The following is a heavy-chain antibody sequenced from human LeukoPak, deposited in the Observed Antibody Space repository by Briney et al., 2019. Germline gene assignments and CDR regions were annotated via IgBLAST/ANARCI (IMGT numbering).Heavy chain of an antibody. CDR2: MKQDGSEK. D-gene: IGHD5-12*01. J-gene: IGHJ4*02. CDR1: GINFRGYW. V-gene: IGHV3-7*01. Sequence: GGSLRLSCAVSGINFRGYWMAWVRQAPGKGLEWVANMKQDGSEKYYVDSVKGRFTISRDNAKNSLYLEMNSLRVEDTAVYYCARNLGHTGYDLYDYWGQGTLVTVSS. CDR3: ARNLGHTGYDLYDY.